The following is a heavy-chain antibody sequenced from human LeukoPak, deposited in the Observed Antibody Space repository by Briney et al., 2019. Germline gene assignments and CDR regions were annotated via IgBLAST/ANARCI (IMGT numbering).Heavy chain of an antibody. CDR1: GYTFTGYY. CDR2: INPNSGGT. Sequence: ASVKVSCKASGYTFTGYYMHWVRQAPGQGLEWMGWINPNSGGTNYAQKFQGRVTMARDTSISTAYMEFSRLRSDDTAVYYCAIGGITGTKFLDYYYYMDVWGKGTTVTVSS. J-gene: IGHJ6*03. D-gene: IGHD1/OR15-1a*01. V-gene: IGHV1-2*02. CDR3: AIGGITGTKFLDYYYYMDV.